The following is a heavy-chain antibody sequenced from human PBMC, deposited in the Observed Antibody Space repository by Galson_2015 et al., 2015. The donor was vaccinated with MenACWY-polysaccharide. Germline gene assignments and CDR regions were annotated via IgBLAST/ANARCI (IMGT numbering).Heavy chain of an antibody. CDR3: RGYTSGFGVDY. CDR2: IYYSGST. J-gene: IGHJ4*02. V-gene: IGHV4-39*07. CDR1: GGSISSTDYY. Sequence: SETLSLTCTVSGGSISSTDYYWGWIRQPQGKGLEWIGSIYYSGSTYYNPPLKSRVTISLDTSKNQFSLKLSSVTAADTAVYYCRGYTSGFGVDYWGQGTLVTVSS. D-gene: IGHD5-18*01.